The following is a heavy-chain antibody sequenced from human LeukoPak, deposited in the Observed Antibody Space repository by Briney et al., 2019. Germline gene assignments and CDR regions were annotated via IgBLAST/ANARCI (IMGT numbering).Heavy chain of an antibody. CDR3: ARDLGGSSSWGTLRNYYYYGMDV. CDR2: ISSNGGST. J-gene: IGHJ6*02. Sequence: GGSLRLSCAASGFTFSSYAMHWVRQAPGKGLEYVSAISSNGGSTYYANSVKGRFTISRDNSKNTLYLQMGSLRAEDMAVYYCARDLGGSSSWGTLRNYYYYGMDVWGQGTTVTVSS. D-gene: IGHD6-13*01. CDR1: GFTFSSYA. V-gene: IGHV3-64*01.